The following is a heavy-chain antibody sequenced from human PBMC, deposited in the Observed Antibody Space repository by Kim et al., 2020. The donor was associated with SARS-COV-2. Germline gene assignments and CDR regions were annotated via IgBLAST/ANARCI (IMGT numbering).Heavy chain of an antibody. CDR3: ARKVVGAPNPVHWYFDL. CDR1: GYSISSSNW. Sequence: SETLSLTCAVSGYSISSSNWWGWIRQPPGKGLEWIGYIYYSGSTYYNPSLKSRVTMSVDTSKNQFSLKLSSVTAVDTAVYYCARKVVGAPNPVHWYFDLWGRGTLVTVSS. J-gene: IGHJ2*01. V-gene: IGHV4-28*01. CDR2: IYYSGST. D-gene: IGHD2-15*01.